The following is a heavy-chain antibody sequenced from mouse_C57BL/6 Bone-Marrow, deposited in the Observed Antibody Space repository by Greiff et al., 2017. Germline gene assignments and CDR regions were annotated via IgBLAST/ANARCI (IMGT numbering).Heavy chain of an antibody. V-gene: IGHV14-4*01. J-gene: IGHJ3*01. CDR3: TTEDAGFAY. CDR2: IDPENGDT. Sequence: VQLQQSGAELVRPGASVKLSCTASGFNIKDDYMHWVKQRPEQGLEWIGWIDPENGDTEYASKFQGKATITADTPSNTAYLQLSSLTSEDTAVDYCTTEDAGFAYWGQGTLVTVSA. CDR1: GFNIKDDY.